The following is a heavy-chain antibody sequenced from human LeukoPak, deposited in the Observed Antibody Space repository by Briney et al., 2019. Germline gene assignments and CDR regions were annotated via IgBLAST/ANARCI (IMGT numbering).Heavy chain of an antibody. CDR3: ARDGDIAVAETFDY. D-gene: IGHD6-13*01. V-gene: IGHV3-30-3*01. J-gene: IGHJ4*02. CDR2: ISYDGSNK. CDR1: GFTFSSYA. Sequence: GGSLRLSCAASGFTFSSYAMHWVRQAPGKGLEWVAVISYDGSNKYYADSVKGRFTISRDNSKNTLYLQMNSLRAEDTAVYYCARDGDIAVAETFDYWGQGTLVTVSS.